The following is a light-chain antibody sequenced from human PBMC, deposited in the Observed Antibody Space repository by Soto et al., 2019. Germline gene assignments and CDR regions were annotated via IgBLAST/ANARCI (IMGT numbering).Light chain of an antibody. V-gene: IGKV3-11*01. CDR3: QQRSNWPPWT. Sequence: EIVLTQSPATLSLSPGDRATLSCRASQSVSSYLVWYQQKPGQAPRLLIYDASNRATGIPARFSGSGSGTDFTLTISSLEPEDFAVYYCQQRSNWPPWTFGQGTKVDI. J-gene: IGKJ1*01. CDR1: QSVSSY. CDR2: DAS.